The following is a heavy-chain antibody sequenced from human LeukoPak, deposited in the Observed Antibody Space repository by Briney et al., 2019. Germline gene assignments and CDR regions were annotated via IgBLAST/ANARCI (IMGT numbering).Heavy chain of an antibody. D-gene: IGHD3-10*01. CDR3: ARTVGDGSGSYLYYYYYMDV. CDR2: IYTSGST. CDR1: GGSSSSYY. J-gene: IGHJ6*03. Sequence: PSETLSLTCTVSGGSSSSYYWSWIRQPAGKGLEWIGRIYTSGSTNYNPSLKSRVTMSVDTSKNQFSLKLSSVTAADTAVYYCARTVGDGSGSYLYYYYYMDVWGKGTTVTVSS. V-gene: IGHV4-4*07.